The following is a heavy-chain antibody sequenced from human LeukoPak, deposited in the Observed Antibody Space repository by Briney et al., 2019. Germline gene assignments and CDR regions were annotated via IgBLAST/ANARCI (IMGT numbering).Heavy chain of an antibody. J-gene: IGHJ4*02. V-gene: IGHV4-34*01. Sequence: PSETLSLTCAVYGGSFSGYYWSWIRQPPGKGLEWIGEINHSGSTNYNPSLKSRVTISVDTSKNQFSLKLSSVTAADTAVYYRASRSRITVTRRGCFDYWGQGTLVTVSS. CDR3: ASRSRITVTRRGCFDY. D-gene: IGHD4-17*01. CDR1: GGSFSGYY. CDR2: INHSGST.